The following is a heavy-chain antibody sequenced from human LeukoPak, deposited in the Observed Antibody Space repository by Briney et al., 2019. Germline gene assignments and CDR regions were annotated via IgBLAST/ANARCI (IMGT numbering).Heavy chain of an antibody. CDR3: AREGSMRYSSSWYDY. CDR2: ISSSSSYI. Sequence: NTGGSLRLSCAASRFTFSSYSMNWVRQAPGKGLEGVSSISSSSSYIYYADSVKGRFTISRDNAKNSLYLQMNSLRAEDTAVYYCAREGSMRYSSSWYDYWGQGTLVTVSS. CDR1: RFTFSSYS. D-gene: IGHD6-13*01. V-gene: IGHV3-21*01. J-gene: IGHJ4*02.